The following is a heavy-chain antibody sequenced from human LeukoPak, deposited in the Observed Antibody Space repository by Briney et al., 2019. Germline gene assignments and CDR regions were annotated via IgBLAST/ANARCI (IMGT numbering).Heavy chain of an antibody. D-gene: IGHD2-21*02. CDR2: IKGGGGDP. CDR1: GFIFTTYV. CDR3: AKGGHDFNPFYW. Sequence: GGSLRLSCAASGFIFTTYVMGWVRQAPGKGLEWVSSIKGGGGDPFYADSVKGRFTISRDNSKNTLFLQLNSLRAEDTAVYYCAKGGHDFNPFYWWGQGTLVTVSS. V-gene: IGHV3-23*01. J-gene: IGHJ4*02.